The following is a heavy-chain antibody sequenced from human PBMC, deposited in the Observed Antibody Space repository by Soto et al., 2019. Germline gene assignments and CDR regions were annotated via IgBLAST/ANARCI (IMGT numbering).Heavy chain of an antibody. CDR3: WMSNACDDARKQHYYYYMDV. D-gene: IGHD6-13*01. CDR2: INHSGST. V-gene: IGHV4-34*01. CDR1: GGSFSGYY. J-gene: IGHJ6*03. Sequence: QVQLQQWGAGLLKPSETLSLTCAVYGGSFSGYYWSWIRQPPGKGLEWIGEINHSGSTNYNPSLNRRVAILVVSSYNKCSSKLLCAVAADTAVYYCWMSNACDDARKQHYYYYMDVWGKGTTVTVSS.